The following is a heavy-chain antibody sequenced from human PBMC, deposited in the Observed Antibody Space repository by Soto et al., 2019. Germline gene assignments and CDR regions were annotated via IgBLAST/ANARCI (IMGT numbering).Heavy chain of an antibody. CDR1: GCTLSRCG. V-gene: IGHV3-30*03. CDR3: STERSPPNPFDF. J-gene: IGHJ4*02. CDR2: ISYDGSNK. Sequence: GGDLRLSCAGSGCTLSRCGMLGVRQAPGKGLEWVAVISYDGSNKYYADSVKGRFTISRDNSKNTLYLQMNSLRAEDTAVYYFSTERSPPNPFDFWGQGPLVT. D-gene: IGHD3-10*01.